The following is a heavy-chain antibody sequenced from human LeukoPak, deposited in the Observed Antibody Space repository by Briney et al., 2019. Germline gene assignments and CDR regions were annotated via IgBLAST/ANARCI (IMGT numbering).Heavy chain of an antibody. CDR3: ARDPSNTSGYRVYHDY. CDR2: ISCYNRDT. D-gene: IGHD5/OR15-5a*01. Sequence: ASVKVSCKASGYTFNKYGISWVRQAPGQGLGWMGWISCYNRDTRYAQKFQGRVAMTTDTSTSTVHMVLRSLRSDDTAIYYCARDPSNTSGYRVYHDYWGQGALVTVSS. J-gene: IGHJ4*02. V-gene: IGHV1-18*01. CDR1: GYTFNKYG.